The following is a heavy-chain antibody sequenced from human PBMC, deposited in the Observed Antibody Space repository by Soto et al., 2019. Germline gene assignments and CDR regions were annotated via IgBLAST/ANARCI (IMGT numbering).Heavy chain of an antibody. CDR1: GGSLSSSNW. J-gene: IGHJ3*02. CDR2: IYHSGST. V-gene: IGHV4-4*02. D-gene: IGHD5-18*01. CDR3: ARGVDTAMVTGAFDI. Sequence: SETLSLTCAVSGGSLSSSNWWSWVRQPPGKGLEWIGEIYHSGSTNYNPSLKSRVTISVDKSKNQFSLKLSSVTAADTAVYYCARGVDTAMVTGAFDIWGQGTMVTVSS.